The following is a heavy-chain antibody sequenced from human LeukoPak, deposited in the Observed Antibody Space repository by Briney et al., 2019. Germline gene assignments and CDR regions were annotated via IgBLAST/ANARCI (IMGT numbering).Heavy chain of an antibody. V-gene: IGHV3-15*01. D-gene: IGHD4-17*01. Sequence: GGSLRLSCAASGFTFSSYEMNWVRQAPGKGLEWVGRIKRIIDGGTTDYAAPVKGRFTVSRDDSINTLYLQMSSLKTEDTAVYYCAAQGGSGDLRYWGQGTLVTVSS. CDR2: IKRIIDGGTT. CDR1: GFTFSSYE. CDR3: AAQGGSGDLRY. J-gene: IGHJ4*02.